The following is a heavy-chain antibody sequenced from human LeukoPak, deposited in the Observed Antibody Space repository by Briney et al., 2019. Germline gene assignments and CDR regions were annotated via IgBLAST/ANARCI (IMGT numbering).Heavy chain of an antibody. CDR2: IKQDGSEK. CDR3: ARDTGVNEFDP. CDR1: GFTFSSYA. J-gene: IGHJ5*02. D-gene: IGHD1-1*01. Sequence: RAGGSLRLSCTPSGFTFSSYAMSWVRQAPGKGLEWVANIKQDGSEKYYVDSVKGRFTISRDNAKNSLYLQMNSLRAEDTAVYYCARDTGVNEFDPWGQGTLVTVSS. V-gene: IGHV3-7*01.